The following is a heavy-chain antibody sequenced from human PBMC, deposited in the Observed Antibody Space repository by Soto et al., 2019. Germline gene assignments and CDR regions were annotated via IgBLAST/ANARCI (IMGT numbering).Heavy chain of an antibody. D-gene: IGHD2-15*01. CDR1: GGSIRSSSYY. Sequence: SETLSLTCTVSGGSIRSSSYYWGWIRQRPGKGLEWIGSIYYSGSTYYNPSLKSRVTISVDTSKNQFSLKLSSVTAADTAVYFCARRLPLVVVAAISGEFDMWGQGTLVNVSS. CDR2: IYYSGST. CDR3: ARRLPLVVVAAISGEFDM. J-gene: IGHJ3*02. V-gene: IGHV4-39*01.